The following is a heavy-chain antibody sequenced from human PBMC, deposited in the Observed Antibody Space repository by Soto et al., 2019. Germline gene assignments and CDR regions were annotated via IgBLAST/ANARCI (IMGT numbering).Heavy chain of an antibody. CDR2: IYYSGST. Sequence: SETLSLTCTVSGGSISSGGYYWSWIRQHPGEGLEWIGFIYYSGSTFYNPSLRSRVIISADTSKNQFSLKLSSVTAANTAVYYCARDRNGLGHDFEYWGQGTLVTVSS. CDR3: ARDRNGLGHDFEY. V-gene: IGHV4-31*03. J-gene: IGHJ4*02. D-gene: IGHD1-1*01. CDR1: GGSISSGGYY.